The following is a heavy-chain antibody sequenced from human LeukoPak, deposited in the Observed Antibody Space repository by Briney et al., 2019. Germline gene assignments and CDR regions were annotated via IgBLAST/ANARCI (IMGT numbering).Heavy chain of an antibody. J-gene: IGHJ4*02. CDR2: IYYSGST. CDR1: GGSISRYY. V-gene: IGHV4-59*08. CDR3: ARHDMDVAGGGLDYFDH. D-gene: IGHD1-26*01. Sequence: PSETLSLTCTVPGGSISRYYWSWLRQPPGKGLEWIGYIYYSGSTNYNPSLKSRVTMSVDTSKNQFSVKLSSVTTADTAVYYCARHDMDVAGGGLDYFDHWGQGTLVTVSS.